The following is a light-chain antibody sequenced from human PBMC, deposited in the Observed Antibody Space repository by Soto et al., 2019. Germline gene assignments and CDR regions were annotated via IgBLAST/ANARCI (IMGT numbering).Light chain of an antibody. CDR2: EVS. Sequence: QSALTQPASVSGSPGQSITISCTGTSSDVGGHNFVSWYQQYPGKAPKLIIFEVSSRPSVISYRFSGSKSGNTASLTISGLQAEGEADYYCSSYTSNKSYVFGTGTKLTVL. J-gene: IGLJ1*01. CDR1: SSDVGGHNF. CDR3: SSYTSNKSYV. V-gene: IGLV2-14*01.